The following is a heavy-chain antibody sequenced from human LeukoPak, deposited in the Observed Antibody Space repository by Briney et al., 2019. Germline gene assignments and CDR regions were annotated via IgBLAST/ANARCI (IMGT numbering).Heavy chain of an antibody. D-gene: IGHD3-22*01. V-gene: IGHV4-38-2*01. J-gene: IGHJ4*01. Sequence: SETLSLTCAVSGYSISSGYYWGWIRQPPGKGLEWIGSIYHSGSTYYNPSLKSRVTISVDTSKNQFSLKLSSVTAADTAVYYCARLGYYDSSGYYPRSYFDYWGQEPWSPSPQ. CDR1: GYSISSGYY. CDR2: IYHSGST. CDR3: ARLGYYDSSGYYPRSYFDY.